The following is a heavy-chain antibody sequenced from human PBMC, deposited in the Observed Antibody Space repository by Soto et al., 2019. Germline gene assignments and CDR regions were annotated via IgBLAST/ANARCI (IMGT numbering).Heavy chain of an antibody. CDR2: IWYDGSNK. Sequence: QVQLVESGGGVVQPGRSLRLSCAASGFTFSSYGMHWVRQAPGKGLEWVAGIWYDGSNKYYADSVKGRFTISRDNSKNTLYLQMNSLRAEDTAVYYCARDRKYYDSSGYYYGYFHHWGQGTLVTVSS. D-gene: IGHD3-22*01. CDR3: ARDRKYYDSSGYYYGYFHH. V-gene: IGHV3-33*01. J-gene: IGHJ1*01. CDR1: GFTFSSYG.